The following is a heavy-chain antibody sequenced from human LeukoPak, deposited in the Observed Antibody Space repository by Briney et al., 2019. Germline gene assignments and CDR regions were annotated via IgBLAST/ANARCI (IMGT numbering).Heavy chain of an antibody. Sequence: SETLSLTCTVSGGSISSYYWSWIRQPPGKGLEWIGYIYYSGSTHYNPSLKSRVTISLDTSTNQFSLKLSSVTAADTAVYYCARGYHDFSGYWLSYFDSWGQGTLVTVSS. D-gene: IGHD3-22*01. CDR3: ARGYHDFSGYWLSYFDS. J-gene: IGHJ4*02. CDR2: IYYSGST. V-gene: IGHV4-59*01. CDR1: GGSISSYY.